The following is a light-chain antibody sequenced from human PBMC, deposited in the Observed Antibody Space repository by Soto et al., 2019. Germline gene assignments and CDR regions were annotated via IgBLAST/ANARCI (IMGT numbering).Light chain of an antibody. CDR1: QDISNY. Sequence: DIQMTQSPSSLSASVGDRVTITCQASQDISNYLNWYQQKPGKAPKLLIYDASNLETGVPSRFSGSGSGTNFSFSFSSLLTEDIETYYCQQYDNLTLTFGGGTKVDIK. CDR3: QQYDNLTLT. J-gene: IGKJ4*01. CDR2: DAS. V-gene: IGKV1-33*01.